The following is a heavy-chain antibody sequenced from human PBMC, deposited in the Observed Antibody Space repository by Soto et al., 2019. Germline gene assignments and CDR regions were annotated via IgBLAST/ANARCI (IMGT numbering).Heavy chain of an antibody. Sequence: GESLKISCKASGYSFTSYWIGWVRQMPGKGLEWMGIIYPGDSDTRYSPSFQGQVTISVDKSISTASLQWSSLKASDTAMYYCARIPSTGPYYFDYWGQGTLVTVSS. CDR2: IYPGDSDT. J-gene: IGHJ4*02. V-gene: IGHV5-51*01. D-gene: IGHD1-1*01. CDR1: GYSFTSYW. CDR3: ARIPSTGPYYFDY.